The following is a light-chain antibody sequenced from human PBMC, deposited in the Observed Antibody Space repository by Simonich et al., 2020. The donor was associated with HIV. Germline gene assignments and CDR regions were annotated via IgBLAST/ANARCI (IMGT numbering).Light chain of an antibody. CDR2: EDY. Sequence: NFMLTQPHSVSESPGKTVTISCTRSSGSIASNYVQWYQQRPGSSPTTVIYEDYQRPTGVPDRLSGSIDSSSNSASLTISGLKTEDEADYYCQSYDYTNWVFGGGTKLTVL. CDR3: QSYDYTNWV. V-gene: IGLV6-57*01. CDR1: SGSIASNY. J-gene: IGLJ3*02.